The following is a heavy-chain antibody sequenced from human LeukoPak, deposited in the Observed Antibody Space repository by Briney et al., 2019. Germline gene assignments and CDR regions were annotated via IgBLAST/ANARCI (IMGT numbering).Heavy chain of an antibody. CDR3: ARDGRSGGSCQGPDAFDI. V-gene: IGHV4-59*01. Sequence: SETLSLTCTVSGGSISSYYWSWIRQPPGKGLEWIGYIYYSGSTNYNPSLKSRVTISVDTSKNQFSLKLSSVTAADTAVYYCARDGRSGGSCQGPDAFDIWGQGTMVTVSS. J-gene: IGHJ3*02. CDR2: IYYSGST. D-gene: IGHD2-15*01. CDR1: GGSISSYY.